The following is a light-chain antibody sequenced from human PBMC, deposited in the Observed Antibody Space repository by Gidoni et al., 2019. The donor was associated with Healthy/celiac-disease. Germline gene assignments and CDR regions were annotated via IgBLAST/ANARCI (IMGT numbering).Light chain of an antibody. CDR2: KVS. J-gene: IGKJ2*01. Sequence: DVVMTQSPLSLPVTLGHPASISCRSSQSPLHSDGNLYLNWFQQRPGQSPRRLIYKVSNRDSGVPDRFSGSGSGTDFTLTISMVEAEDAAVYYCMQGSHWPYTFGQXTKLEIK. V-gene: IGKV2-30*02. CDR3: MQGSHWPYT. CDR1: QSPLHSDGNLY.